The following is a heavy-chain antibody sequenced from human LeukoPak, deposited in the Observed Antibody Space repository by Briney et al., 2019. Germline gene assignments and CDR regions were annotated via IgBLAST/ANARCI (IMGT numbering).Heavy chain of an antibody. Sequence: PGGSLRLSCAASGFTFSSYSMNWVRQAPGKGLEWVSSISSSSSYIYYADSVKGRFTISRDNAKNTLYLQMNSLRAEDTAVYYCAKTEYSSSSGFDYWGQGALVTVSS. D-gene: IGHD6-6*01. V-gene: IGHV3-21*01. CDR2: ISSSSSYI. CDR1: GFTFSSYS. CDR3: AKTEYSSSSGFDY. J-gene: IGHJ4*02.